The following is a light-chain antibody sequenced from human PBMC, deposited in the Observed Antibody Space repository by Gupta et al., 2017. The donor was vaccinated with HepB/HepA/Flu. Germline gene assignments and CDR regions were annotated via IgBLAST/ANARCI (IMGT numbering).Light chain of an antibody. Sequence: SYELTQPPSVSVSLAQMARITCSGEALPKKYADWYQQKPGQFPVLVIYYDSERPSGIPERCSCASAWAIANSITSGGQAEDDADDYCLSAASSSTYGVVFGGGTKLTVL. V-gene: IGLV3-16*01. CDR3: LSAASSSTYGVV. CDR2: YDS. CDR1: ALPKKY. J-gene: IGLJ2*01.